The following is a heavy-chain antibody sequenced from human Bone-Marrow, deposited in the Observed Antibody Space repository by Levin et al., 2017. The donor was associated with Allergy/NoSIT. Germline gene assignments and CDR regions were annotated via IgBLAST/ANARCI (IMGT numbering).Heavy chain of an antibody. CDR2: ISSSSTYI. D-gene: IGHD2-2*01. Sequence: GGSLRLSCAASGFTFSGYSMNWVRQAPGKGLEWVSSISSSSTYIYYADSVRGRFTVSRDNARNSLYLQVNSLSAEDTAVYYCARQLGYCATTSCSSTATGRFDYWGQGTLVTVSS. CDR1: GFTFSGYS. J-gene: IGHJ4*02. CDR3: ARQLGYCATTSCSSTATGRFDY. V-gene: IGHV3-21*01.